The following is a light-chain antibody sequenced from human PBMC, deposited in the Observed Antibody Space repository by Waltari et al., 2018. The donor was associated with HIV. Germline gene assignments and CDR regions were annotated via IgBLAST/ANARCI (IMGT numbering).Light chain of an antibody. CDR1: QSLVHTNGYNY. CDR2: LAS. Sequence: DILLTQSPLSLPVTPGEPASISCRSSQSLVHTNGYNYLDWYLQKPGQSPQLLISLASTRASGVPDRFSGSGSGTDFTLKISRVEAEDVGVYYCMQALQTPLTFGGGTKVESK. CDR3: MQALQTPLT. J-gene: IGKJ4*01. V-gene: IGKV2-28*01.